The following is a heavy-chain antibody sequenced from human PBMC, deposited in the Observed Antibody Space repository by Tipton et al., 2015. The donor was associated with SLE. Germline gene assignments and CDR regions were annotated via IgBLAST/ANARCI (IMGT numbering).Heavy chain of an antibody. CDR2: IYPGDSDI. CDR3: ARQSMVQGVITFDY. V-gene: IGHV5-51*01. CDR1: GYSFTNYW. D-gene: IGHD3-10*01. J-gene: IGHJ4*02. Sequence: QSGAEVKKPGESLKISCKGSGYSFTNYWIGWVRQMPGKGLEWMGIIYPGDSDIRYSPSFQGHVTISADKSITTAYLQWSSLKASDTAMYYCARQSMVQGVITFDYWGQGTLVTVSS.